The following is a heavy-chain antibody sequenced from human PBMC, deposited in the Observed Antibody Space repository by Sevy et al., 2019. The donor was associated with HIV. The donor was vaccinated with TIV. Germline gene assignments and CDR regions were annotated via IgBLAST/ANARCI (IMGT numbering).Heavy chain of an antibody. CDR1: GFTFGDYY. V-gene: IGHV3-49*04. J-gene: IGHJ4*02. CDR3: TRWSGSQSIFDY. Sequence: GGSLRLSCTASGFTFGDYYMSWVRQAPGKGLEWISFIKRKAYGGTTGNAASVKGRFTISRDDSKSIAYLQMNNLQTEDTAVYFCTRWSGSQSIFDYWGRGTLVTVSS. D-gene: IGHD1-26*01. CDR2: IKRKAYGGTT.